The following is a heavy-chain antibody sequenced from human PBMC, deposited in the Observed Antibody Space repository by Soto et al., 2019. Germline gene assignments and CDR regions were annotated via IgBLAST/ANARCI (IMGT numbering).Heavy chain of an antibody. D-gene: IGHD6-6*01. CDR3: ARVGISSSDAFDI. CDR1: GGSISSGAYY. CDR2: IYYSGNT. Sequence: QVQLQESGPGLVKPSQTLSLTCTVSGGSISSGAYYWSWIRQHPGEALEWIGYIYYSGNTYYNPSLQSRVMISVDTSKNQFSLRLSSVTAADTAVYYCARVGISSSDAFDIWGHGTMVTVSS. V-gene: IGHV4-31*03. J-gene: IGHJ3*02.